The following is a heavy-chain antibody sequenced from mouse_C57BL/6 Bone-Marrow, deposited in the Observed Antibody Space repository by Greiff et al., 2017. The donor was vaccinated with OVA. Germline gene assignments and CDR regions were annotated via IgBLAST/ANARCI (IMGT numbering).Heavy chain of an antibody. Sequence: EVKLLESGAGLVKPGASLKLSCAASGFTFSSYAMSWVRQTPEQSLEWVATISDAGSYTYYPDNVKGRFTISRDNATNNLYLQMSHLKSEDSAMYYCARDRMGSWGQGTSVTVSS. CDR2: ISDAGSYT. J-gene: IGHJ4*01. CDR1: GFTFSSYA. CDR3: ARDRMGS. V-gene: IGHV5-4*01.